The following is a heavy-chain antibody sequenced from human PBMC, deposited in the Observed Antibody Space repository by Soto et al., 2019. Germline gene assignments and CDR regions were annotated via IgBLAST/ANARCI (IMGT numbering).Heavy chain of an antibody. D-gene: IGHD3-22*01. CDR1: GDSVSSNSAA. CDR2: TYYRSKWYN. V-gene: IGHV6-1*01. CDR3: ARGGRYYDSSGYRPENWFDP. Sequence: PSQTLSLTCAISGDSVSSNSAAWNWIRQSPSRGLEWLGRTYYRSKWYNDYAVSVKSRITINPDTSKNQFSLQLNSVTPEDTAVYYCARGGRYYDSSGYRPENWFDPWGQGTLVTVSS. J-gene: IGHJ5*02.